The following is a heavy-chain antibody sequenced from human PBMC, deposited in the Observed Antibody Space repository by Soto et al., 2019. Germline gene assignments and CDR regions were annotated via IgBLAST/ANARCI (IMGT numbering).Heavy chain of an antibody. V-gene: IGHV1-69*06. CDR2: TIHVFNTA. D-gene: IGHD3-10*01. CDR3: EPGVYGSGNNCTGPSAFDI. CDR1: GGTLSDHG. Sequence: QVQLEQSGAEVKKPGSSVKVSCKASGGTLSDHGVAWLRQAPGHVLEWMGGTIHVFNTAKYAQKFQGRVTLTADKFTTIAYMDLSSLRSDDTAFYFSEPGVYGSGNNCTGPSAFDIWGQGTMVIVSS. J-gene: IGHJ3*02.